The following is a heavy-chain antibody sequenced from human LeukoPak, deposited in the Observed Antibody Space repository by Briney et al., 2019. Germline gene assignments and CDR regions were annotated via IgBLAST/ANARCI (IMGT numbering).Heavy chain of an antibody. CDR3: AKDLQGHYALDY. D-gene: IGHD2-2*01. J-gene: IGHJ4*02. V-gene: IGHV3-30*18. Sequence: GGSLRLSCAASGFTFSSSDLHWVRQAPGKGLEWVAVISYGGSNRYYADSVKGRSTISRDNSRNTLYLQMNSLRTEDTAVYYCAKDLQGHYALDYWGQGTLVTVSS. CDR1: GFTFSSSD. CDR2: ISYGGSNR.